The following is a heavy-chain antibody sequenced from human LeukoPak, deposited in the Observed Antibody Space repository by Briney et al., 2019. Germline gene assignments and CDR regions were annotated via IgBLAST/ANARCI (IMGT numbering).Heavy chain of an antibody. D-gene: IGHD6-19*01. CDR2: ISSSSSYI. Sequence: GGSLRLSCAASGFTFSSYSMSWVRQAPGKGLEWVSSISSSSSYIYYADSVKGRFTISRDNAKNSLYLQMNSLRAEDTAVYYCAREVIAVAGSRFDYWGQGTLVTVSS. V-gene: IGHV3-21*01. CDR3: AREVIAVAGSRFDY. CDR1: GFTFSSYS. J-gene: IGHJ4*02.